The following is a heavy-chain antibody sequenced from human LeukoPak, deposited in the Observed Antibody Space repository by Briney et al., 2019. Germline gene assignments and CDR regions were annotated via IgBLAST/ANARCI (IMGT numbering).Heavy chain of an antibody. CDR3: AKVFLGYCSSTSCQEEGYYMDV. V-gene: IGHV3-48*04. D-gene: IGHD2-2*01. CDR2: ISSTSGTI. Sequence: GGSLRLSCAASGFTFSSYSMNWVRQAPGKGLEWVSFISSTSGTIYYADSVKGRSTISRDNAKNSLYLQMNSLRAEDTAVYYCAKVFLGYCSSTSCQEEGYYMDVWGKGTTVTVSS. J-gene: IGHJ6*03. CDR1: GFTFSSYS.